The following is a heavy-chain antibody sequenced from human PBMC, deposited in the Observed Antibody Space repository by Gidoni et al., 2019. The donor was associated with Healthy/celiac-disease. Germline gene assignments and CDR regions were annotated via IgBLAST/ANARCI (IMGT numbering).Heavy chain of an antibody. Sequence: EVQLVESGGGLVQPGRSLRLSCAASGFPFDDYAMHWVRQAPGKGLEWVSGISWNSGSIGYADSVKGRFTISRDNAKNSLYLQMNSLRAEDTALYYCAKDIIPRTAAAGTGAFDIWGQGTMVTVSS. J-gene: IGHJ3*02. D-gene: IGHD6-13*01. V-gene: IGHV3-9*01. CDR3: AKDIIPRTAAAGTGAFDI. CDR2: ISWNSGSI. CDR1: GFPFDDYA.